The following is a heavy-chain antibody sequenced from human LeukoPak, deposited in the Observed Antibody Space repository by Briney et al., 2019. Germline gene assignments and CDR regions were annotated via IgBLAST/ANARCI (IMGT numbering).Heavy chain of an antibody. D-gene: IGHD3-22*01. CDR3: AKHGTSGYYYFDY. Sequence: GGSLRLSCAASGFTFSSYAMSWVRQAPGKGLEWVSTISGSGGSTYYADSVKGRFTISRDNSKNTLYLQLNSLRAEDTAVYYCAKHGTSGYYYFDYWGQGTLATVSS. CDR1: GFTFSSYA. V-gene: IGHV3-23*01. CDR2: ISGSGGST. J-gene: IGHJ4*02.